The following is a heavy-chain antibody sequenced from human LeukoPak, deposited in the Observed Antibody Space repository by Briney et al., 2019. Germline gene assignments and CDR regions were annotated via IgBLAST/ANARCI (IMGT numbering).Heavy chain of an antibody. Sequence: SETLSLTCTVSGGSMSSFYWSWIRQPPGKGLEYIGYISYSGSTNYNPSLKSRVTISVDTSENQFSLRLSSVTAADTAVYYCTRLRQGYYCDYWGQGTLVTVSS. J-gene: IGHJ4*02. V-gene: IGHV4-59*01. CDR2: ISYSGST. CDR3: TRLRQGYYCDY. CDR1: GGSMSSFY.